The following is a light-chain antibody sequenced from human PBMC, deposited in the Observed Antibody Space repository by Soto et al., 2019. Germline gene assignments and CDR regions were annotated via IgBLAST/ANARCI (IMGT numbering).Light chain of an antibody. J-gene: IGKJ5*01. V-gene: IGKV1-5*01. CDR2: DAS. Sequence: DIQMTQSPSVLSVSVGDRVTLTCRASQSISNSLAWYQQRPGTAPKLLIYDASTLQSGVPSRFSGSGSGTDFTLTISCLQSEDFATYYCQQYYSFPITFGQGTRLEIK. CDR1: QSISNS. CDR3: QQYYSFPIT.